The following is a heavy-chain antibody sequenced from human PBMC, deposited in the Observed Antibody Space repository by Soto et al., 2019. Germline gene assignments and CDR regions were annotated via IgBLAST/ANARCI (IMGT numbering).Heavy chain of an antibody. CDR1: GFTFSSYA. CDR2: ISYDGSNK. V-gene: IGHV3-30-3*01. D-gene: IGHD2-2*03. CDR3: ASGSIKGFSSEHDY. Sequence: QVQLVESGGGVVQPGRSLRLSCAASGFTFSSYAMHWVRQAPGKGLEWVAVISYDGSNKYYADSVKGRFTISRDNSKNTLYLQMNSLRAEDTAVYYCASGSIKGFSSEHDYWGQGTLVTVSS. J-gene: IGHJ4*02.